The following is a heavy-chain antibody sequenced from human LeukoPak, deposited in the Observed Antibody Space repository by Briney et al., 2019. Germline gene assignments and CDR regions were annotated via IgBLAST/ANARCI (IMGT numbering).Heavy chain of an antibody. CDR2: ISWNSGSI. D-gene: IGHD6-13*01. Sequence: GGSLRLSCAASGFTFDDYAMHWVRQAPGKGLEWVSGISWNSGSIGYADSVKSRFTISRDNAKNSLYLQMNSLRAEDTALYYCAKDKRGSSWYYFDYWGQGTLVTVSS. CDR1: GFTFDDYA. J-gene: IGHJ4*02. V-gene: IGHV3-9*01. CDR3: AKDKRGSSWYYFDY.